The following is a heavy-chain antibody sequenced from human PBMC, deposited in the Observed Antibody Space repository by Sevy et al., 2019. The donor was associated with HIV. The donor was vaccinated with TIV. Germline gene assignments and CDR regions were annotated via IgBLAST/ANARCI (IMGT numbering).Heavy chain of an antibody. CDR3: ARGNAVTARGDYFDS. D-gene: IGHD2-21*02. CDR1: RGTFSNYG. V-gene: IGHV1-69*05. J-gene: IGHJ4*02. Sequence: ASVKVSCKASRGTFSNYGISWVRQAPGQGLEWVGWIVPFFGTANYAQKVQGRVTITTDESTSTAYMELSSLRSEDTAVYFCARGNAVTARGDYFDSWGQRTLVTVSS. CDR2: IVPFFGTA.